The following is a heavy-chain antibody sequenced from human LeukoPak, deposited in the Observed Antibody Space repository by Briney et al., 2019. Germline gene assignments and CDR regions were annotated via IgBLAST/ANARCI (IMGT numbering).Heavy chain of an antibody. J-gene: IGHJ4*02. CDR3: AKDSFGSGYYTYFDY. CDR1: GFTFSNYA. CDR2: ISGSGGST. D-gene: IGHD3-3*01. Sequence: GGSLRLSCAASGFTFSNYAMSWVRQAPGKGLEWVSAISGSGGSTYYADSVKGRFTISRDNSKNTLYLQMNSLRAEDTAVYYCAKDSFGSGYYTYFDYWGQGTLVTVSS. V-gene: IGHV3-23*01.